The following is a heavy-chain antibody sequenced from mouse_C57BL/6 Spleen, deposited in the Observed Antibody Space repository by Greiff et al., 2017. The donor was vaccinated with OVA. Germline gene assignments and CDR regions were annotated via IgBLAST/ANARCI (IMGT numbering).Heavy chain of an antibody. Sequence: VQLQESGPGLVAPSQSLSITCTVSGFSLTSYGVSWVRQTPGKGLEWLGVIWGDGSTNYHSALISSLGISKDNSKCQVFLKLNSLQTDDTATYYCAKGEGDYAYYAMDYWGQGTSVTVSS. CDR3: AKGEGDYAYYAMDY. V-gene: IGHV2-3*01. CDR1: GFSLTSYG. D-gene: IGHD2-4*01. J-gene: IGHJ4*01. CDR2: IWGDGST.